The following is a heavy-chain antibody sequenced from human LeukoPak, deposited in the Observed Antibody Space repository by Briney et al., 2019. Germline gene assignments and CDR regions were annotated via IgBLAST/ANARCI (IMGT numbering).Heavy chain of an antibody. D-gene: IGHD3-22*01. CDR2: ISYDGSNK. CDR1: GFTFSSYA. CDR3: AKEGGYYDSSVSDAFDI. J-gene: IGHJ3*02. Sequence: GGSLRLSCAASGFTFSSYAMHWVRQAPGKGLEWVAVISYDGSNKYYADSVKGRFTISRDNSKNTLYLQMNSLRAEDTAVYYCAKEGGYYDSSVSDAFDIWGQGTMVTVSS. V-gene: IGHV3-30-3*01.